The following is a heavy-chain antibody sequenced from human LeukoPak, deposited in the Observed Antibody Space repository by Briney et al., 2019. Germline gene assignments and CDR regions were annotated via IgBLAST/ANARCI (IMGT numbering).Heavy chain of an antibody. CDR1: GFXFSSYA. CDR2: ISYDGSNK. Sequence: PGGSLRLSCAASGFXFSSYAIHWVRQAPGKGLEWVAVISYDGSNKYYADSVKGRFTISRDNSKNTLYLQMNSLRAEDTAVYYCASGGDGYNLDYWGQGTLVTVSS. D-gene: IGHD5-24*01. J-gene: IGHJ4*02. CDR3: ASGGDGYNLDY. V-gene: IGHV3-30-3*01.